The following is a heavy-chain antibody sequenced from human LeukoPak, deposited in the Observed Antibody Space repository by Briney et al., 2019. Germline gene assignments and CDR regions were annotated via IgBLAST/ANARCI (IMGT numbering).Heavy chain of an antibody. J-gene: IGHJ6*03. CDR2: IYHSGST. V-gene: IGHV4-59*01. D-gene: IGHD2-2*01. CDR1: GGSISDYY. CDR3: ARRHCTSTRCFYYMDV. Sequence: SETLSLTCTVSGGSISDYYWSWIRQPPGKGLEWIGYIYHSGSTSYNPSLKSRVTISVDTSKNQFSLKLTSVTAADTAVYYCARRHCTSTRCFYYMDVWGKGTTVTVSS.